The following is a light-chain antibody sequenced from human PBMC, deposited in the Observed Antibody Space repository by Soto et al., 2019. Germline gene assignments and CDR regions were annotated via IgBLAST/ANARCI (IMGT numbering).Light chain of an antibody. CDR3: QQRSNWRVT. CDR1: QSVNIY. V-gene: IGKV3-11*01. CDR2: DAS. J-gene: IGKJ4*01. Sequence: IVWAQSRATLCLSPGERATLSCRASQSVNIYLAWYQQKPGQAPRLLIYDASNRATGVPATCSGSVSGTDFTLTISSLELEDIAVYYYQQRSNWRVTFGRGNKVDIK.